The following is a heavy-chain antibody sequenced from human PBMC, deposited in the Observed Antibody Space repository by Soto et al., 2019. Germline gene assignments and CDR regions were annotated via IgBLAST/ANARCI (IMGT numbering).Heavy chain of an antibody. CDR1: GDSMSSYY. CDR2: ISATGTT. Sequence: ASETLSLTCTVSGDSMSSYYWSWIRQSAEKGLEWIGRISATGTTTYIPSLKSRITLSVDTSKKQFSLNLKFVNAEDTDVYFCARDKSGAADISGQGTAVT. CDR3: ARDKSGAADI. J-gene: IGHJ3*02. V-gene: IGHV4-4*07. D-gene: IGHD7-27*01.